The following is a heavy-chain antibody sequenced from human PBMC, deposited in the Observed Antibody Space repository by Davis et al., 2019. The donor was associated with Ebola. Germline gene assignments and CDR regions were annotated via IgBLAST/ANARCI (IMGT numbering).Heavy chain of an antibody. D-gene: IGHD1-26*01. J-gene: IGHJ4*02. CDR2: ISGSGGST. Sequence: GESLKISCAASGFTFSSYAMSWVRQAPGKGLEWVSAISGSGGSTYYADSVKGRFTISRDNSKNTLYLQMNSLRAEDTAVYYCARVSPVGSVGASNWVDYWGQGTLVTVSS. CDR1: GFTFSSYA. CDR3: ARVSPVGSVGASNWVDY. V-gene: IGHV3-23*01.